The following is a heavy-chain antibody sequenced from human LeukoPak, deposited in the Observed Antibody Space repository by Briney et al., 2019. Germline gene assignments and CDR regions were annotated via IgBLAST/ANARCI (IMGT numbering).Heavy chain of an antibody. CDR2: IGTTGDT. D-gene: IGHD3-9*01. CDR3: ARGDILTDYSFDP. Sequence: GSLGLSCAASGFTFSNYDMHWVRQATGKGLEWVSGIGTTGDTYYPASVKGRFTISRENAKNSLYLQMNSLRAGDTTVYYCARGDILTDYSFDPWGQGTLVIVSS. V-gene: IGHV3-13*04. CDR1: GFTFSNYD. J-gene: IGHJ5*02.